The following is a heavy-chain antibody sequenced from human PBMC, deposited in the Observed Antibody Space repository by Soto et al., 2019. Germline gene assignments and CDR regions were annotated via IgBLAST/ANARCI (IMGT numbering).Heavy chain of an antibody. CDR1: GYTFTSYG. Sequence: GASVKVSCKASGYTFTSYGISWVRQAPGQGLEWMGWISAYNGNTNYAQKLQGRVTMTTDTSTSTAYMELRSLRSDDTAVYYCARGRGAYGSGSAYYPFDYWGQGRMVTVSS. CDR3: ARGRGAYGSGSAYYPFDY. D-gene: IGHD3-10*01. J-gene: IGHJ4*02. V-gene: IGHV1-18*01. CDR2: ISAYNGNT.